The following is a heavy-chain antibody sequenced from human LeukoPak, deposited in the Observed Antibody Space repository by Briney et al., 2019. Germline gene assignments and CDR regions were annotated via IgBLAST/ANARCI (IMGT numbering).Heavy chain of an antibody. D-gene: IGHD4-23*01. CDR2: IYYSGST. Sequence: SETLSLTCTVSGGSISSGDYYWSWIRQPPGKGLEWIGYIYYSGSTYYNPSLKSRVTISVDTSKNQFSLELSSVTAADTAVYYCAREPDDYGGNSGGGYFDYWGQGTLVTVSS. CDR1: GGSISSGDYY. V-gene: IGHV4-30-4*01. J-gene: IGHJ4*02. CDR3: AREPDDYGGNSGGGYFDY.